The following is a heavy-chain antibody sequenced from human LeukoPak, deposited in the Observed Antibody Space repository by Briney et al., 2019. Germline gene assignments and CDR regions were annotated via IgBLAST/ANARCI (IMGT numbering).Heavy chain of an antibody. Sequence: SYDMSWVRQPPGKGLEWIGSIYYSGSTYYNPSLKSRVTISVDTSKNQFSLKLSSVTAADTAVYYCARQDTGANDYWGQGTLVTVSS. J-gene: IGHJ4*02. CDR1: SYD. D-gene: IGHD2-2*02. CDR2: IYYSGST. CDR3: ARQDTGANDY. V-gene: IGHV4-39*01.